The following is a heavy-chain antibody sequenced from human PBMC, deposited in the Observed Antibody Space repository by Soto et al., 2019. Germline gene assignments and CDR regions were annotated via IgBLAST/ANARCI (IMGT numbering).Heavy chain of an antibody. V-gene: IGHV4-59*01. J-gene: IGHJ4*02. CDR1: GGSINDFY. CDR3: ARAGYSYGFGYYYDY. D-gene: IGHD5-18*01. Sequence: SETLSLTCTVSGGSINDFYWSWIRQPPGKGLEWIGYIYYDGSTNYSPSLKSRVTISVDTSKNQFSLRLSSVTAADTAVYYCARAGYSYGFGYYYDYWGQGTLVTVSS. CDR2: IYYDGST.